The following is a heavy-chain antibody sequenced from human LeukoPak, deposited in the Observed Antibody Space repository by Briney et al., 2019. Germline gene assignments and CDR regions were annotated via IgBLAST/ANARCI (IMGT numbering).Heavy chain of an antibody. CDR1: GFTFSSYV. V-gene: IGHV3-23*01. CDR3: AKAAVSYYFDS. J-gene: IGHJ4*02. CDR2: ISGSGGST. D-gene: IGHD2-15*01. Sequence: GGSLRLSCGASGFTFSSYVVRWVRQAPGKGVEWVAAISGSGGSTYYADSVKSRFTISRDNYKITLYLQLNSLRAEDPAVYYCAKAAVSYYFDSWGPGTLVTASS.